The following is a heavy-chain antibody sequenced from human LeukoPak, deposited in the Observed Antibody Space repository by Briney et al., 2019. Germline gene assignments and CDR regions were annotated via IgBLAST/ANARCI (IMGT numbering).Heavy chain of an antibody. D-gene: IGHD5-18*01. CDR1: GXTFSDYY. CDR2: ISSSSSYT. J-gene: IGHJ4*02. V-gene: IGHV3-11*03. Sequence: GGSLRLSCAASGXTFSDYYMCWIRQAPGKGLEWVSYISSSSSYTNYADSVKGRFTISRDNAKNPLYLQMNSLRAEDTAVYYCARAYSYGYFDYWGQGTLVTVSS. CDR3: ARAYSYGYFDY.